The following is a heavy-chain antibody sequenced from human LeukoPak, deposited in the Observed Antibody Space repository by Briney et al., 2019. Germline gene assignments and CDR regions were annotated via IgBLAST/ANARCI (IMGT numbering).Heavy chain of an antibody. J-gene: IGHJ4*02. Sequence: GGPLRLSCGVSGLTFITHGVTWGRQAPGKGLEWVSGISGSGATAFYADSVKGRFTIFRDNPKNTLYLQMNSLRAEDTALYYCAKMVANSGSTSDYWGQGALVTVSS. CDR2: ISGSGATA. CDR3: AKMVANSGSTSDY. CDR1: GLTFITHG. D-gene: IGHD1-26*01. V-gene: IGHV3-23*01.